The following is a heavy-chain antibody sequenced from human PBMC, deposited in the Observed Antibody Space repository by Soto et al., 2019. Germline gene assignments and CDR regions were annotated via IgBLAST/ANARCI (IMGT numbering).Heavy chain of an antibody. D-gene: IGHD2-2*01. CDR3: ARDPSDCSSTSCWGYYALDV. V-gene: IGHV3-21*01. CDR1: GFTFSDHW. J-gene: IGHJ6*02. Sequence: GGSLRLSCAASGFTFSDHWMHWVRLAPGRGLEWVSSISSSGTYIHYADSLKGRFTISRDNAKNSLYLQMISLRAEDTAVYYCARDPSDCSSTSCWGYYALDVWGQGTTVTVSS. CDR2: ISSSGTYI.